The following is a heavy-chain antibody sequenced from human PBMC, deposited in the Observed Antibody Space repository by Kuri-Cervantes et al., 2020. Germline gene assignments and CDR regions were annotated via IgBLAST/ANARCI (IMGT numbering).Heavy chain of an antibody. CDR2: INHSGST. V-gene: IGHV4-34*01. CDR1: GFTFSSYA. D-gene: IGHD2-2*01. CDR3: ARGRYCSSTSCYGLFYYYYYMDV. Sequence: GSLRLSCAASGFTFSSYAMSWVRQPPGKGLEWIGEINHSGSTNYNPSLKSRVTISVDTSKNQFSLKLSSVTAADTAVYYCARGRYCSSTSCYGLFYYYYYMDVWGKGTTVTVSS. J-gene: IGHJ6*03.